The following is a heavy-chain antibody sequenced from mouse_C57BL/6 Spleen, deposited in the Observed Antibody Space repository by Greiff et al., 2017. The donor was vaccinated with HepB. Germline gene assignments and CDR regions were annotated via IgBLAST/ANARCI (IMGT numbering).Heavy chain of an antibody. V-gene: IGHV5-12*01. D-gene: IGHD2-4*01. CDR3: ARRDDYGDYFDY. CDR2: ISNGGGST. Sequence: DVHLVESGGGLVQPGGSLKLSCAASGFTFSDYYMYWVRQTPEKRLEWVAYISNGGGSTYYPDTVKGRFTISRDNAKNTLYLQMSRLKSEDTAMYYCARRDDYGDYFDYWGQGTTLTVSS. CDR1: GFTFSDYY. J-gene: IGHJ2*01.